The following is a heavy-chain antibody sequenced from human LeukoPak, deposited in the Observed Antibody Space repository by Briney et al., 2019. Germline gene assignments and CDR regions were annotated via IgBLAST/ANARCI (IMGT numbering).Heavy chain of an antibody. J-gene: IGHJ4*02. V-gene: IGHV3-23*01. CDR2: ISGDAHST. Sequence: GGSLRLSCAASGFTFRDFAMSWVRQAPGKGLEWVSAISGDAHSTYYADSLKGRFTISRDNSKNTLYLQMNSLRAADTATYFCVKDAPLPFDFWGQGALVTVSS. CDR1: GFTFRDFA. CDR3: VKDAPLPFDF.